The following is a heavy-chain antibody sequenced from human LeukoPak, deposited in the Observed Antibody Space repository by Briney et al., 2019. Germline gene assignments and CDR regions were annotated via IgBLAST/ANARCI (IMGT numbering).Heavy chain of an antibody. J-gene: IGHJ6*03. CDR3: ARDKWADIVIVPADLTSNYYYMDV. V-gene: IGHV3-30*04. CDR2: ISYDGSNK. Sequence: PGGSLRLSCAASGFTFSSYAMHWVRQAPGKGLEWVAVISYDGSNKYYADSVKGRFTISRDNSKNTLYLQMNSLRAEDMAVYYCARDKWADIVIVPADLTSNYYYMDVWGKGTMVTVSS. D-gene: IGHD2-2*01. CDR1: GFTFSSYA.